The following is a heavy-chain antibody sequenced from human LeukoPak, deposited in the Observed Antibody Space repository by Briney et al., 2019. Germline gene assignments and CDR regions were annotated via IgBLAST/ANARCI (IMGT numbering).Heavy chain of an antibody. J-gene: IGHJ4*02. CDR2: IYTSGST. CDR1: SGFISSDSYY. V-gene: IGHV4-61*02. CDR3: ARGSFFDY. Sequence: SETLSLTCTVSSGFISSDSYYWNWIRQPAGKGLEWIGRIYTSGSTKYNPTLKSRVTISVDTSKNQFSLKLSSVTAADTAVYYCARGSFFDYWDQGTLVTVSS.